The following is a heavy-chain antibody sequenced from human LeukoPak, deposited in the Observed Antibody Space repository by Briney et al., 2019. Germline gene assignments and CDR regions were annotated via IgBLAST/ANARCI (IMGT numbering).Heavy chain of an antibody. CDR1: GGSISSYY. D-gene: IGHD7-27*01. Sequence: SETLSLTCTVSGGSISSYYWSWIRQPPGKGLEWIGYIHYSGSTNYNPSLKSRVTISVDTSKNQFSLKLSSVTAADTAVYYCARDLGPIIGDWFDPWGQGTLVTVSS. V-gene: IGHV4-59*01. J-gene: IGHJ5*02. CDR3: ARDLGPIIGDWFDP. CDR2: IHYSGST.